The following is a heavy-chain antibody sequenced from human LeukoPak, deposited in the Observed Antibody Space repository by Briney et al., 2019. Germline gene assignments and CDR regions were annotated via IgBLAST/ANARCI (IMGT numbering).Heavy chain of an antibody. CDR3: AKEGPRKYFDY. CDR2: ISWNSGSI. CDR1: GFTFDDYA. V-gene: IGHV3-9*01. J-gene: IGHJ4*02. Sequence: GRSLRLSCAASGFTFDDYAMHWVRQAPGKGLEWVSGISWNSGSIGYADSVKGRFTISRDNAKNSLYLQMNSLRAEDTALYYCAKEGPRKYFDYWGQGTLVTVSS.